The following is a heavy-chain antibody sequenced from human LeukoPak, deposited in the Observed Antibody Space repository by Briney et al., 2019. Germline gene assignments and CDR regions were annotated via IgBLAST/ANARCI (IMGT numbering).Heavy chain of an antibody. D-gene: IGHD3-10*01. CDR3: ARDSAIPMDV. J-gene: IGHJ6*03. CDR1: GFTFDDYT. V-gene: IGHV3-21*01. CDR2: ISSSSTYI. Sequence: GGSLRLSCAASGFTFDDYTMHWVRQAPGKGLEWVSSISSSSTYIYYADSVKGRFTISRDNAKNSLYLQMNSLRAEDTAVYYCARDSAIPMDVWGKGTTVTISS.